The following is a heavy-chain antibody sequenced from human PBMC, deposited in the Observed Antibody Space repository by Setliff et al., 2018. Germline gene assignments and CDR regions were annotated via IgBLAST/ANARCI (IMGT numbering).Heavy chain of an antibody. J-gene: IGHJ5*02. Sequence: PSETLSLTCAVYGGSFSDSHWSWIRQPPGKGLEWIGEIDQGGSTNYNPSLKSRVTISLDTSKNQFPLKLASMTAADTAIYYCARAPQYTNYWYALSWFDPWGQGTLVTVSS. CDR3: ARAPQYTNYWYALSWFDP. V-gene: IGHV4-34*01. CDR2: IDQGGST. CDR1: GGSFSDSH. D-gene: IGHD2-8*02.